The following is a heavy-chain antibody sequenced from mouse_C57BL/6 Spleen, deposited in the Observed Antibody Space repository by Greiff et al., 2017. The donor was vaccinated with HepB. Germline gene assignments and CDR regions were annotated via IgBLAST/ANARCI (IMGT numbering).Heavy chain of an antibody. D-gene: IGHD2-5*01. Sequence: VQLQQPGAELVKPGASVKMSCKASGYTFTSYWITWVKQRPGQGLEWIGDIYPGSGSTNYNEKFKSKATLTVDTSSSTAYMQLSSLTSEDSAVYYCAREDYINYVVYYSMDYWGQGTSVTVSS. CDR3: AREDYINYVVYYSMDY. V-gene: IGHV1-55*01. CDR1: GYTFTSYW. CDR2: IYPGSGST. J-gene: IGHJ4*01.